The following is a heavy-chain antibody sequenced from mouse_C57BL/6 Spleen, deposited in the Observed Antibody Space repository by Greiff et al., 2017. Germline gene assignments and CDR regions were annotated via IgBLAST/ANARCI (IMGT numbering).Heavy chain of an antibody. Sequence: VQLQQSGPELVKPGASVKIPCKASGYTFTDYNMDWVKQSHGKSLEWIGDINPNNGGTIYNQKFKGKATLTVDKSSSTAYLELRSLTSEDTAVYYCARDSSGHGAMDYWGQGTSVTVSS. V-gene: IGHV1-18*01. J-gene: IGHJ4*01. D-gene: IGHD3-2*02. CDR3: ARDSSGHGAMDY. CDR2: INPNNGGT. CDR1: GYTFTDYN.